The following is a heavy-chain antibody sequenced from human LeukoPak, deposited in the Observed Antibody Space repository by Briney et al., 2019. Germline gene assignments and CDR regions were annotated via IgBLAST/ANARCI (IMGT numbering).Heavy chain of an antibody. CDR1: GFTFSSYA. J-gene: IGHJ4*02. Sequence: PGGSLRLSCAASGFTFSSYAMSSVREAPGKGLEWVSAISGSGGSTYYADSVKGRFTISRDNSKNTLYLQMNSLRAEDTAVYYCAKDSGYSGWPFDYWGQGTLVTVSS. V-gene: IGHV3-23*01. CDR3: AKDSGYSGWPFDY. CDR2: ISGSGGST. D-gene: IGHD6-19*01.